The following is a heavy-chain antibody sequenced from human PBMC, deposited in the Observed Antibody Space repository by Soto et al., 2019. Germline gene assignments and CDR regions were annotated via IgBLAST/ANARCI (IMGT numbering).Heavy chain of an antibody. CDR3: ARGAIAAVLAALSSYHDYTNYRFDS. J-gene: IGHJ4*02. V-gene: IGHV1-69*01. Sequence: QVQLAQSGAEMTKPGSSVKVSCRASGGSFSDFAFSWVRQAPGQGLEWMGGIIPMFAATKYAQRLQDRVTITADESTNTVYLALNSLTSEDTAIYYCARGAIAAVLAALSSYHDYTNYRFDSWGQGTLVTVSS. D-gene: IGHD2-15*01. CDR1: GGSFSDFA. CDR2: IIPMFAAT.